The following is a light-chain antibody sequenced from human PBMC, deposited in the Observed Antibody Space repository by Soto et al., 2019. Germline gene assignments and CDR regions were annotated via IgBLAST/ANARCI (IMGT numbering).Light chain of an antibody. CDR3: QRSYRTPGS. Sequence: DLQMTQSPSSLSASVGDRVTITCRASQSISSYLNWYQQKPGKAPKLLIYAASSLQSGVQSRFSGSGSGTDFTLTNSSLQPEDLATYYCQRSYRTPGSFGGGNKVVIK. CDR2: AAS. V-gene: IGKV1-39*01. J-gene: IGKJ4*01. CDR1: QSISSY.